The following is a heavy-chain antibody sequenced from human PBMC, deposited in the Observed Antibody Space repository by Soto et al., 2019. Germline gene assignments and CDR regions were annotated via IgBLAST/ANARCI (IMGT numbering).Heavy chain of an antibody. V-gene: IGHV4-39*01. J-gene: IGHJ3*02. CDR1: GGSISSSSYY. CDR3: ATRSGVYEI. Sequence: SETLSLSCTVSGGSISSSSYYWGWIRPPPGKGLEWIGSIYYSGSTYYSLSLQSRVTISVDTSTNQLSLKLSSATAADTAVYYCATRSGVYEIGGQGTRVTVSS. D-gene: IGHD4-17*01. CDR2: IYYSGST.